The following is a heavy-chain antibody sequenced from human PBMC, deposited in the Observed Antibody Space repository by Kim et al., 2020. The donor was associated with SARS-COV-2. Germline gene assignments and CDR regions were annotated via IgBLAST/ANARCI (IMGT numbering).Heavy chain of an antibody. CDR3: ARARDRVTHYYAMDV. Sequence: AQKFQGRLTISADGSTNTAFMELNSLNSQDTALYYCARARDRVTHYYAMDVWGQGTTVTVSS. V-gene: IGHV1-69*01. J-gene: IGHJ6*02.